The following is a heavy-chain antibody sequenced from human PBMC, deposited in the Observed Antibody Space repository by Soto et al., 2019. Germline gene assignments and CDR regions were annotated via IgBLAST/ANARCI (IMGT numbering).Heavy chain of an antibody. CDR3: ARGRYSSSWYDYNYYYYYGMDV. CDR1: GYTFTGYY. Sequence: GASVKVSCKASGYTFTGYYMHWVRQAPGQGLEWMGWINPNSGGTTYAQKFQGWVTMTRDTSISTAYMELSRLRSDDTAVYYCARGRYSSSWYDYNYYYYYGMDVWGQGTTVTVSS. D-gene: IGHD6-13*01. J-gene: IGHJ6*02. V-gene: IGHV1-2*04. CDR2: INPNSGGT.